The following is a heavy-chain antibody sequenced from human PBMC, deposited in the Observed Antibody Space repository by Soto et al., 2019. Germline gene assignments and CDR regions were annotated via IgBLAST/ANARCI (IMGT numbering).Heavy chain of an antibody. D-gene: IGHD3-9*01. CDR3: AKDGNPIYYYYYMDV. CDR2: ISYDGSNK. Sequence: GGSLRLSCAVSGFTFSSYGMHWVRQAPGKGLEWVAIISYDGSNKYYADSVKGRFTISRDNSKNTLYLQMNSLRAEDTAVYYCAKDGNPIYYYYYMDVWGKGTTVTVSS. CDR1: GFTFSSYG. J-gene: IGHJ6*03. V-gene: IGHV3-30*18.